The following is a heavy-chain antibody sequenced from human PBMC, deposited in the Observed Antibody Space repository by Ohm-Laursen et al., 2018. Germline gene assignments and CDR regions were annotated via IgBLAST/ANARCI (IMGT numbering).Heavy chain of an antibody. D-gene: IGHD1-1*01. CDR3: ARYTAPYYYYGMDV. V-gene: IGHV4-4*07. CDR2: ISSSGST. Sequence: SDTLSLTCTVSAGSITNYYWTWVRQPAGKGLEWIGRISSSGSTNYNPSLKSRVTMSVDTSKNQLSLKVNSVTAADTAVYYCARYTAPYYYYGMDVWGQGTTVTVSS. CDR1: AGSITNYY. J-gene: IGHJ6*02.